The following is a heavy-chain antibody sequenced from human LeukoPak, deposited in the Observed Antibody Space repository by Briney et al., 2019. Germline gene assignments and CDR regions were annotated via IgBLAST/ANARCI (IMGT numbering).Heavy chain of an antibody. J-gene: IGHJ6*04. CDR2: TFYRSKLSY. Sequence: SQTLSLTCALSGDSVSSNSATWNWIRQSPSRGLQWLVRTFYRSKLSYDYAISVKSRITINPDTSKNQFSLQLNSVTPEDTAVYYCARGEHGMDVWGKGTTVTVSS. V-gene: IGHV6-1*01. CDR3: ARGEHGMDV. D-gene: IGHD1-26*01. CDR1: GDSVSSNSAT.